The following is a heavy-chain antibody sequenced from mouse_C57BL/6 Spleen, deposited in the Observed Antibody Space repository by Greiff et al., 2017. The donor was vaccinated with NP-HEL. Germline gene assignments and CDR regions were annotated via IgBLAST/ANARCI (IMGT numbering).Heavy chain of an antibody. CDR1: GFTFSDYG. Sequence: EVKLVESGGGLVKPGGSLNLSCAASGFTFSDYGMHWVRQAPEKGLEWVAYISSGSSTIYYADTVKGRFTISRDNAKNTLFLQMTSLRSEDTAMYYCARFYYERHYAMDYWGQGTSVTVSS. V-gene: IGHV5-17*01. CDR3: ARFYYERHYAMDY. D-gene: IGHD1-1*01. J-gene: IGHJ4*01. CDR2: ISSGSSTI.